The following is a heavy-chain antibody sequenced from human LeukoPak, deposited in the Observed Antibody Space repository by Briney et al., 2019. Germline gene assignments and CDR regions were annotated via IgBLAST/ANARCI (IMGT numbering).Heavy chain of an antibody. J-gene: IGHJ5*02. CDR1: GGAISGYY. CDR3: ARANIVVVPAAISGWFDP. CDR2: IHHSGST. V-gene: IGHV4-59*01. Sequence: SETLSLTCTVSGGAISGYYWNWIRLPPGRGPEWIGHIHHSGSTTYNPSLQGRLTISLDTPKNQFSLKLTSVTAADTAVYYCARANIVVVPAAISGWFDPWGQGTLVTVSS. D-gene: IGHD2-2*02.